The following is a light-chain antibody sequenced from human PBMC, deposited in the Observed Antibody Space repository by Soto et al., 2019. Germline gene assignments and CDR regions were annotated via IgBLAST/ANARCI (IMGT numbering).Light chain of an antibody. CDR1: QRVSSRY. CDR2: GSS. J-gene: IGKJ1*01. CDR3: QQYYHSPRT. Sequence: EIVLTQSPGTLSLSPGERATISCRASQRVSSRYFAWFQQRPGQVPRLLIFGSSSRAPGIPDRFSGSGSGTDFTLTISRPEPEDFGVYYCQQYYHSPRTFGQGTKVEIK. V-gene: IGKV3-20*01.